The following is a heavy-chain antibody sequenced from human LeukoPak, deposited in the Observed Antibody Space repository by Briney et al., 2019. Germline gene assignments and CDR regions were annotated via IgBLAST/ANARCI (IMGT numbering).Heavy chain of an antibody. Sequence: SVKVSCKASGGTFSGYAISWVRQAPGQGLEWMGRIIPIFGTANYAQKFQGRVTITTDESTSTAYMELSSLRSEDTAVYYCATRITIFGVVTKFDYWGQGTLVTVSS. V-gene: IGHV1-69*05. J-gene: IGHJ4*02. D-gene: IGHD3-3*01. CDR2: IIPIFGTA. CDR1: GGTFSGYA. CDR3: ATRITIFGVVTKFDY.